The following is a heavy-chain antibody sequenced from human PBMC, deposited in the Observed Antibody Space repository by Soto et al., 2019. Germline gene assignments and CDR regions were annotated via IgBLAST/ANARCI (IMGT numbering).Heavy chain of an antibody. CDR2: IYHSGST. Sequence: PSETLSLTCAVSGGSISSSNWWSWVRQPPGKGLEWIGEIYHSGSTNYNPSLKSRLTISVDKSKNQFSLKLSSVTAADTAVYYCARDLTTVAQIDWFDPWGQGILVTVSS. CDR3: ARDLTTVAQIDWFDP. J-gene: IGHJ5*02. D-gene: IGHD6-19*01. CDR1: GGSISSSNW. V-gene: IGHV4-4*02.